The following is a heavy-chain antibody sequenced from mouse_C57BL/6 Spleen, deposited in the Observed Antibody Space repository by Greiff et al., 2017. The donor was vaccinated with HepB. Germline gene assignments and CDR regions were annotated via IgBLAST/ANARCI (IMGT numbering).Heavy chain of an antibody. CDR2: INPNYGTT. V-gene: IGHV1-39*01. CDR3: ARYGNYPYWYFDV. J-gene: IGHJ1*03. Sequence: VQLQQSGPELVKPGASVKISCKASGYSFTDYNMNWVKQSNGKSLEWIGVINPNYGTTSYNQKYKGKATLTVDQSSSKDYMQLNSLTSEDSAIYYWARYGNYPYWYFDVWGTGTTVTVSS. D-gene: IGHD2-1*01. CDR1: GYSFTDYN.